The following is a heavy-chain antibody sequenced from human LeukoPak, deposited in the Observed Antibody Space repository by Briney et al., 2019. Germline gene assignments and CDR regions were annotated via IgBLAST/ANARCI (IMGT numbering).Heavy chain of an antibody. D-gene: IGHD3-10*01. CDR1: GYTFTGYY. CDR3: ARGSDSGSYFYRFDP. CDR2: INPNSGGT. J-gene: IGHJ5*02. V-gene: IGHV1-2*02. Sequence: ASVKVSCKASGYTFTGYYMHWVRQAPGKGLEWMGWINPNSGGTNYAQKFQGRVTMTRATSISTAYMELSRLRSDDTAVYYCARGSDSGSYFYRFDPWGQGTLVTVSS.